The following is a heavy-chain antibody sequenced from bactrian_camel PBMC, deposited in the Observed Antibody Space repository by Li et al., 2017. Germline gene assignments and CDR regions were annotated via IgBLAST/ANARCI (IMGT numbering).Heavy chain of an antibody. V-gene: IGHV3S42*01. CDR1: GFTFSDYT. J-gene: IGHJ6*01. Sequence: VELVESGGDLVRPGGSLRLSCAASGFTFSDYTMTWARQAPGKGLEWASDINSSGRSTNYADSVKGRFTISRDNAKNTPYLQLNSLTREDTAMYYCAADYSAGGGYCRYRAHFGYWGQGTQVTVS. CDR3: AADYSAGGGYCRYRAHFGY. D-gene: IGHD2*01. CDR2: INSSGRST.